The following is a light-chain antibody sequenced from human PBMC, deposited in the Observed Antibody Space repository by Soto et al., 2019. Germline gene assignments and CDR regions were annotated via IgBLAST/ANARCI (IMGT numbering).Light chain of an antibody. Sequence: QSVITRPASVSWSPVQSIAISCTGTSSDVGAYNYVFWYQQHPGKAPKLMIYDVSNRPSGVSDRFSGSKSGNTASLTISGLQAEDEADYYCSSYTSESTYVLGPGTKVTVL. V-gene: IGLV2-14*03. J-gene: IGLJ1*01. CDR2: DVS. CDR1: SSDVGAYNY. CDR3: SSYTSESTYV.